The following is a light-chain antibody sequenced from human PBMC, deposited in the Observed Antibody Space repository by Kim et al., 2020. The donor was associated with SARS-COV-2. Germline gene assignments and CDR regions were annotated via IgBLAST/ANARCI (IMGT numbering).Light chain of an antibody. J-gene: IGLJ2*01. Sequence: QSALTQPASLSGSPGQSITISCTGTSSDIGGYNFVSWYQQRPGKAPQLMFHEVTNRPSGVSNRFSGSKSGSTASLTISGLQAEDEGDYHCSSYTGAGTVVFGGGTKLTVL. CDR2: EVT. V-gene: IGLV2-14*01. CDR1: SSDIGGYNF. CDR3: SSYTGAGTVV.